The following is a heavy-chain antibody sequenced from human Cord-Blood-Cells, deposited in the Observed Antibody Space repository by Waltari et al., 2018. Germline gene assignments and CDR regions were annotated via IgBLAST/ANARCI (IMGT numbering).Heavy chain of an antibody. V-gene: IGHV4-34*01. CDR1: GGSFSGYY. CDR2: INHSGST. D-gene: IGHD3-3*01. CDR3: ARGLREIFGVVIFDY. Sequence: QVQLQQWGAGLLKPSETLSLTCAVYGGSFSGYYWSWIRQPPGKGLEWIGEINHSGSTNYNPSLKSRVTISVDTSKNQFSLKLSSVTAADTAVYYCARGLREIFGVVIFDYWGQGTLVTVSS. J-gene: IGHJ4*02.